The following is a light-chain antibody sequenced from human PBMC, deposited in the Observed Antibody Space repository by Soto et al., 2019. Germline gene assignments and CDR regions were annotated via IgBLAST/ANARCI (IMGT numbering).Light chain of an antibody. Sequence: QSALTQPASVSGSPGQSITISCTGTSSDVGGYDFVSWYQQHPGKAPKVLIYDVTNRPSGVSSRFSGSKSGNTASLTISGLQAEDEANYYCCSYTSRSALEIFGGGTKLIVL. CDR3: CSYTSRSALEI. V-gene: IGLV2-14*01. CDR2: DVT. J-gene: IGLJ2*01. CDR1: SSDVGGYDF.